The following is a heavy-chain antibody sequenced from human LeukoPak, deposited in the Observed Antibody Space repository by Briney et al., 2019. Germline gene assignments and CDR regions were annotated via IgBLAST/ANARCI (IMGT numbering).Heavy chain of an antibody. V-gene: IGHV3-21*01. CDR3: ARDSSGYYQNAFDI. CDR1: GFTFSSYS. J-gene: IGHJ3*02. CDR2: ISSSSSYI. D-gene: IGHD3-22*01. Sequence: GGSLRLSCAASGFTFSSYSMNWVRQAPGKGLEWVSSISSSSSYIYYADSVKGRFTISRDNAKSSLYLQMNSLRAEDTAVYYCARDSSGYYQNAFDIWGQGTMVTVSS.